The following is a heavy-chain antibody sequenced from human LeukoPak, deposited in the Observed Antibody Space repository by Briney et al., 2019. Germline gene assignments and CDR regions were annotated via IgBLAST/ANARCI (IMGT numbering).Heavy chain of an antibody. V-gene: IGHV3-20*04. CDR1: GFTFDDYG. Sequence: GGSLRLSCAASGFTFDDYGMSWVRQAPGKGLEWVSGINWNGGSTGYADSVKGRFTISRDNAKNSLYLQMNSLRAEDTAVYYCARVSVTPVLDAFDIWGQGTMVTVSS. J-gene: IGHJ3*02. CDR3: ARVSVTPVLDAFDI. CDR2: INWNGGST. D-gene: IGHD4-17*01.